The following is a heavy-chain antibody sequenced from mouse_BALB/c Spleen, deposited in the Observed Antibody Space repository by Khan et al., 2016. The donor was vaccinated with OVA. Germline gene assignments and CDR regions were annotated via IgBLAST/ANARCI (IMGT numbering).Heavy chain of an antibody. D-gene: IGHD1-1*01. CDR1: GFTFSTYG. J-gene: IGHJ3*01. CDR3: TRLAYYYDSEGFAY. Sequence: EVELVESGGDVVKPGGSLKLSCAASGFTFSTYGMSWVRQTPDKRLEWVATVSTGGDYTYYPDTVKGRFTISRDNAKNTLYLQMNSLKSEDTAMFYCTRLAYYYDSEGFAYWGQGTLVTVSA. V-gene: IGHV5-6*01. CDR2: VSTGGDYT.